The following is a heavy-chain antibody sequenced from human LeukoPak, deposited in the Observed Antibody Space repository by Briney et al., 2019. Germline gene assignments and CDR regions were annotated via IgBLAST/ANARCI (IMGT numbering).Heavy chain of an antibody. Sequence: PGGSLRLSCAASGFTFSSYAMSWVRQAPGKGLEWVSAISGSGGSTYYADSVKGRFTISRDNSKNTLYLQMNSLGAEDTAVYYCAKVSTGGDYDPTFDYWGQGTLVTVSS. D-gene: IGHD4-17*01. V-gene: IGHV3-23*01. CDR1: GFTFSSYA. CDR2: ISGSGGST. J-gene: IGHJ4*02. CDR3: AKVSTGGDYDPTFDY.